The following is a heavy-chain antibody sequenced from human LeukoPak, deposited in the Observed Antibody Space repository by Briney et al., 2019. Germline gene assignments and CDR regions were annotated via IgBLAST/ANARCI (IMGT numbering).Heavy chain of an antibody. CDR1: GYTFTIYY. J-gene: IGHJ3*02. Sequence: ASVKVPCKASGYTFTIYYIHWVRQAPGPGLEWMGIINPRSGYTNNSQKFQGRVSMTRDTSTSTVYMELSSLTSEDTAVYYCARAKKGLPKGDDAFDIWGQGTMVTVSS. D-gene: IGHD2-21*01. V-gene: IGHV1-46*01. CDR3: ARAKKGLPKGDDAFDI. CDR2: INPRSGYT.